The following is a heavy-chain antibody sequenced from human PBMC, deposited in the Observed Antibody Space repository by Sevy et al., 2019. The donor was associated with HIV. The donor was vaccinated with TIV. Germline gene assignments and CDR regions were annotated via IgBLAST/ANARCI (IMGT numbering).Heavy chain of an antibody. J-gene: IGHJ6*02. V-gene: IGHV3-7*01. Sequence: GGSLRLSCAASGFTFSSHWMSWVRQAPGKGLEWVANIKQDGSEKYYVDSVKGRFTISRDNAKNSLSLQMNSLRAEDTAVYYCARDTGGIGMDVSGQGTPVTVSS. CDR2: IKQDGSEK. CDR3: ARDTGGIGMDV. D-gene: IGHD6-13*01. CDR1: GFTFSSHW.